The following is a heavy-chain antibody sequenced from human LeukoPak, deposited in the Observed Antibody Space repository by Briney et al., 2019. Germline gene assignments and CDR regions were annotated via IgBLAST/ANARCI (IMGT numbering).Heavy chain of an antibody. V-gene: IGHV1-69*04. CDR1: GYTFTSYD. Sequence: GASVKVSCKASGYTFTSYDINWVRQATGQGLEWMGRIIPILGIANYAQKFQGRVTITADKSTSTAYMELSSLRSEDTAVYYCARDGEMTYYFDYWGQGTLVTVSS. J-gene: IGHJ4*02. D-gene: IGHD3-3*01. CDR3: ARDGEMTYYFDY. CDR2: IIPILGIA.